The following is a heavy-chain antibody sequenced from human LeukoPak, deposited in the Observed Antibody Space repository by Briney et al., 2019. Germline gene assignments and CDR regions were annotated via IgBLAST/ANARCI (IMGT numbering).Heavy chain of an antibody. CDR2: IWYDGSNK. CDR1: GFTFSSYG. CDR3: AREGPRGNSQFDY. Sequence: GGSLRLSGAASGFTFSSYGMHWVRQAPGKGLEWVALIWYDGSNKYYADSVKGRLTISRDNSKNTLYLQMNSLRAEDTAVYYCAREGPRGNSQFDYWGQGTLVTVSS. D-gene: IGHD2/OR15-2a*01. J-gene: IGHJ4*02. V-gene: IGHV3-33*01.